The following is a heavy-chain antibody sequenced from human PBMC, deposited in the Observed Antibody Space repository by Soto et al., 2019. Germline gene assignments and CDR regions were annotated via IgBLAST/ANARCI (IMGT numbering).Heavy chain of an antibody. CDR3: ARYQYSSLYYHSGMDV. V-gene: IGHV4-34*01. D-gene: IGHD6-6*01. Sequence: SETLSLTCAVYGGSLSGYYSSWIRQPPGKGLEWIGEINHSGSTNYNPSLKSRVTISVDTSKNQFSLKLSSVTAADTAVYYCARYQYSSLYYHSGMDVCGQGTTVTVSS. CDR1: GGSLSGYY. CDR2: INHSGST. J-gene: IGHJ6*02.